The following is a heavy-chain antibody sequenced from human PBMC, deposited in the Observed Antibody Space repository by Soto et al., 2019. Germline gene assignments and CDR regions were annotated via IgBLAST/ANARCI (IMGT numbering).Heavy chain of an antibody. J-gene: IGHJ6*02. CDR2: ISGSGDST. D-gene: IGHD6-13*01. CDR1: GFTFSSYA. CDR3: AKDRDGAAAGPTKFSGMDV. Sequence: EVQLLESGGGLVQPGGSLRLSCAASGFTFSSYAMSWVRQAPGKGLEWVSVISGSGDSTYYADSVRGRFTISRDNSKNTQYLQMNSLTAEDTAVYYCAKDRDGAAAGPTKFSGMDVWGQGTTVTVSS. V-gene: IGHV3-23*01.